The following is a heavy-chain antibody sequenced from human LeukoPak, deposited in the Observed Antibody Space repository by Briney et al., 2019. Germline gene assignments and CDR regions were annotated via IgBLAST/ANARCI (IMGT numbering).Heavy chain of an antibody. Sequence: GGSLRLSCAASGFTFSSYSMNWVRQAPGKGLEWVSCISSSSSHIYYADSVKGRFTISRDNAKKSLYLQMNSPRAEDTAVYCCARPDYYGSGSYPSLYYYGMDVWGQGTTVTVSS. J-gene: IGHJ6*02. CDR1: GFTFSSYS. V-gene: IGHV3-21*01. CDR3: ARPDYYGSGSYPSLYYYGMDV. D-gene: IGHD3-10*01. CDR2: ISSSSSHI.